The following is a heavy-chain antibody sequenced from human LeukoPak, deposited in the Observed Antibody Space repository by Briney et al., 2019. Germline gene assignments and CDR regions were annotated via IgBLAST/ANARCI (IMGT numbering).Heavy chain of an antibody. CDR1: GGSISSDAYY. V-gene: IGHV4-61*02. Sequence: PSQTLSLTCTVSGGSISSDAYYWSWSRQTAGKGLEWIGRVYASGNSNSNPSLKSRVTISMDTSKNQFSLRLTSVTAADTAVYYCARALDNMLTGYAFDIWGQGAMVTVSS. CDR2: VYASGNS. CDR3: ARALDNMLTGYAFDI. D-gene: IGHD3-9*01. J-gene: IGHJ3*02.